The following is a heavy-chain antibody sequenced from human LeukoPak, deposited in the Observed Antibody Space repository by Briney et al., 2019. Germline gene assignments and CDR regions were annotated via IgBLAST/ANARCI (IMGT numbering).Heavy chain of an antibody. V-gene: IGHV3-33*01. Sequence: PGRSLRPSCAPPGFTFRSYDMHWVRQAPRKGLEWVAVVWYDESNKYYVDSVNGRFTISRDNSKNTLYLQMNSLRVEDTALYYCAREDSSGAFDIWGQGTMVTVSS. CDR1: GFTFRSYD. CDR2: VWYDESNK. D-gene: IGHD3-22*01. CDR3: AREDSSGAFDI. J-gene: IGHJ3*02.